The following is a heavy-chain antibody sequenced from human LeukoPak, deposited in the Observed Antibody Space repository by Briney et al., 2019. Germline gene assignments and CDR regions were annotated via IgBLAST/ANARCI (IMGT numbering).Heavy chain of an antibody. V-gene: IGHV3-7*01. CDR1: GFPFSSYS. CDR3: AREDGYCSGGNCYSYFDS. J-gene: IGHJ4*02. CDR2: IKKTGSET. D-gene: IGHD2-15*01. Sequence: GGSLRLSCAASGFPFSSYSMTWVRQAPGKGLEWVAYIKKTGSETYYVDSVKGRFTITRDNTRNSPFLQMYSLRAEDTAVYFCAREDGYCSGGNCYSYFDSWGQGTLVTVSS.